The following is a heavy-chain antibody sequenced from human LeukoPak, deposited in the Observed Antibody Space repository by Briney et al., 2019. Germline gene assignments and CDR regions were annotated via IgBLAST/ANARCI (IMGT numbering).Heavy chain of an antibody. J-gene: IGHJ6*03. V-gene: IGHV1-69*05. CDR3: ARVGSYVVVPAAMDYYYMDV. CDR1: GGTFSSYA. CDR2: IIPVFGTA. D-gene: IGHD2-2*01. Sequence: GASVKVSCKASGGTFSSYAISWVRQASGQGLEWMGGIIPVFGTANYAQKFQGRVTITTDESTSTAYMELSSLRSEDTAVYYCARVGSYVVVPAAMDYYYMDVWGKGTTVTVSS.